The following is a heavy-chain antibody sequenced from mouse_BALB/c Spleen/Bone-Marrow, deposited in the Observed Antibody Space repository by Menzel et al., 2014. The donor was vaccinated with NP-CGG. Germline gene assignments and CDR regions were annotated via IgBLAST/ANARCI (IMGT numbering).Heavy chain of an antibody. J-gene: IGHJ4*01. CDR3: ARHEDGYYDAMDY. CDR2: ISSGGGST. CDR1: GFAFSSYD. Sequence: EVQLQESGGGLVKPGGSLKLSCAASGFAFSSYDMSWVRQTPEKRLEWVAYISSGGGSTYYPDTVKGRFTISRDNAKNTLYLQMSSLKSEDTAMYYCARHEDGYYDAMDYWGQGTSVTASS. V-gene: IGHV5-12-1*01. D-gene: IGHD2-3*01.